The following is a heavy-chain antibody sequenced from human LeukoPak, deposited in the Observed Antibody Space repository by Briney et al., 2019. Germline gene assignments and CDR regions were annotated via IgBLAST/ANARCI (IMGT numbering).Heavy chain of an antibody. Sequence: GGSLRLSCAASGFTFSSYAMSWVRQALGKGLEWVSAISGSGGSTYYADSVKGRFTISRDNSKNTLYLQMNSLRAEDTAVYYCAKSRDVHHYYGMDVWGQGTTVTVSS. D-gene: IGHD1-1*01. CDR1: GFTFSSYA. V-gene: IGHV3-23*01. CDR3: AKSRDVHHYYGMDV. CDR2: ISGSGGST. J-gene: IGHJ6*02.